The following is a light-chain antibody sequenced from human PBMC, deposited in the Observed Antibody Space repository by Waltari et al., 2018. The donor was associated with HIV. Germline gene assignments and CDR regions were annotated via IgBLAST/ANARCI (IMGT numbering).Light chain of an antibody. CDR2: VGS. V-gene: IGKV2-28*01. J-gene: IGKJ4*01. CDR1: QSLLHSNVFNF. Sequence: DIVLTQSPRSLPVTPGEPASISCRSSQSLLHSNVFNFLDCYLQKPGQSPQLLIYVGSIRDSGVHDRFSGSGSGTDFTLKISRVEAEDVGVYYCRQALQTPLTFGGGTKVEIK. CDR3: RQALQTPLT.